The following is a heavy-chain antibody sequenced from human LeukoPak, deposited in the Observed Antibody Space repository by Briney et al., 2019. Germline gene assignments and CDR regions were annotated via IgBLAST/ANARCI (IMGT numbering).Heavy chain of an antibody. CDR2: INHSGST. V-gene: IGHV4-34*01. Sequence: SETLSLTCAVYGGSFSGYYWSWIRQPPGKGLEWIGVINHSGSTNYNPSLKSRVTISVDTSKNQYSLKLSSVTAAETAVYYCARGREDYDFWSGSVRMDYWGQGTLVTVSS. D-gene: IGHD3-3*01. CDR3: ARGREDYDFWSGSVRMDY. J-gene: IGHJ4*01. CDR1: GGSFSGYY.